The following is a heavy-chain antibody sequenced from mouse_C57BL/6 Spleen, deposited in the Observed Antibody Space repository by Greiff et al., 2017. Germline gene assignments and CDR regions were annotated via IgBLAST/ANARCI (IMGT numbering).Heavy chain of an antibody. Sequence: QVQLQQSGAELVKPGASVKISCKASGYAFSSYWMNWVKPRPGKGLEWIGQINPGDGDTNYNGKFKGKATLTADKSSSTAYMQLSSRTSEDSAVYFCARTYYDYDGRFYYSMDDWGQGTSVTVAS. CDR3: ARTYYDYDGRFYYSMDD. D-gene: IGHD2-4*01. J-gene: IGHJ4*01. CDR2: INPGDGDT. V-gene: IGHV1-80*01. CDR1: GYAFSSYW.